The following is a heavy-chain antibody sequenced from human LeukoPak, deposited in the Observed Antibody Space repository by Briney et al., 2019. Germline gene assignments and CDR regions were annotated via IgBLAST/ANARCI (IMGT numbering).Heavy chain of an antibody. CDR2: IYPGDSDT. V-gene: IGHV5-51*01. J-gene: IGHJ4*02. D-gene: IGHD6-13*01. CDR3: ARRYGSSWYSGYYFDY. CDR1: GYSFTSYW. Sequence: GESLKISCKGSGYSFTSYWIGWVRQMPGKGLEWMGIIYPGDSDTRYSPSFQGQVTISADKSISTAHLQWSSLKASDTAMYYCARRYGSSWYSGYYFDYWGQGTLVTVSS.